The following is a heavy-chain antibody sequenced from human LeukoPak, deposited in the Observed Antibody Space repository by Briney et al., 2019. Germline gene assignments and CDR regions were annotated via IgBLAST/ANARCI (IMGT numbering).Heavy chain of an antibody. CDR1: GFIFSSYW. J-gene: IGHJ5*02. D-gene: IGHD6-13*01. Sequence: GGSLRLSCAASGFIFSSYWMSWVRQAPGKGLEWVANIKQNGSKEYYVDSVRGRFTISRDDAKNSLYLQMNSLRAEDTAVYYCARIPYSSNWYWFDPWGQGTRVMVST. CDR3: ARIPYSSNWYWFDP. V-gene: IGHV3-7*03. CDR2: IKQNGSKE.